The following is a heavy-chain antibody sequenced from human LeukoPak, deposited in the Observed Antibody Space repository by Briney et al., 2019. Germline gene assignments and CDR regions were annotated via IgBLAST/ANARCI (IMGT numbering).Heavy chain of an antibody. CDR3: ARVSLSTVVNPDFDY. D-gene: IGHD4-23*01. CDR2: ISSSSSYI. Sequence: PGGSLRLSCAASGFTFSSYSMNWVRQAPGKGLEWVSSISSSSSYIYYADSVKGRFTISRDNAKNSLYLQMNSLRAEDTAVYYCARVSLSTVVNPDFDYWGQGTLVTVSS. J-gene: IGHJ4*02. V-gene: IGHV3-21*01. CDR1: GFTFSSYS.